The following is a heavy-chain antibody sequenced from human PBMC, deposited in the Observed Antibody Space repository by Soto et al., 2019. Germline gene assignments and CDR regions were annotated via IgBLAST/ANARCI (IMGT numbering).Heavy chain of an antibody. V-gene: IGHV3-33*01. Sequence: QAQLVESGGGVVRPGRSQRLSCAASGFTFSGYGMHWVRQAPGKGLECVAFIWFDGSDALYSDSVKGRFTISRDNSKNTLFLQLNSLRGDDTAVYYCAREGYCSGGGCSGGMDVWGQGTTVTVSS. CDR2: IWFDGSDA. CDR1: GFTFSGYG. D-gene: IGHD2-15*01. CDR3: AREGYCSGGGCSGGMDV. J-gene: IGHJ6*02.